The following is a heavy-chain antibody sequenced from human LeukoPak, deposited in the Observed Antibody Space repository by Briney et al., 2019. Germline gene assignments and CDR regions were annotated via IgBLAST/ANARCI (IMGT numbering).Heavy chain of an antibody. CDR1: GGSISSGGYY. V-gene: IGHV4-31*03. CDR2: IYYSGST. D-gene: IGHD1-1*01. J-gene: IGHJ5*02. CDR3: ARAREAGTTGP. Sequence: SETLSLTCTVSGGSISSGGYYWRWIRQHPGKGLEWIGYIYYSGSTYYNPSLKSRVTISVDTSKNQFSLKLSSVTAADTAVYYCARAREAGTTGPWGQGTLVTVSS.